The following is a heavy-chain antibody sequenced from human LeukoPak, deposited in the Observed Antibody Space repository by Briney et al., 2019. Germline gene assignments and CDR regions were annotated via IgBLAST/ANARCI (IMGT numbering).Heavy chain of an antibody. J-gene: IGHJ6*02. Sequence: GGSLRLSCAASGFTFSSYAMSWVRQAPGKGLEWVSSIRTNGGSTYYADSVKGRLTISRDNSKNRLYLQMNSLRAEDTAVYYCAKDIVVSGYYGMDVWGQGTTVTVSS. CDR3: AKDIVVSGYYGMDV. CDR1: GFTFSSYA. D-gene: IGHD2-21*01. CDR2: IRTNGGST. V-gene: IGHV3-23*01.